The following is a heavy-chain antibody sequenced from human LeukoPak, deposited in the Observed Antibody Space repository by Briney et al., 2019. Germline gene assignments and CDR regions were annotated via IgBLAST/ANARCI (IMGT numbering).Heavy chain of an antibody. CDR3: ARAQVEYCSGGRCYSGY. Sequence: ASVKVSCKASGYTFTGYYIHWVRQAPGQGLEWMGWINPNSGGTNHAQKFQGRVTMTRDTSISTVYMELSRLRSDDTAVYYCARAQVEYCSGGRCYSGYWGQGTLVTVSS. V-gene: IGHV1-2*02. D-gene: IGHD2-15*01. CDR1: GYTFTGYY. J-gene: IGHJ4*02. CDR2: INPNSGGT.